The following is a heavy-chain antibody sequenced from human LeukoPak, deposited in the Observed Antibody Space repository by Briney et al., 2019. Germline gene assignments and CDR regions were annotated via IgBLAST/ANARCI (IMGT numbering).Heavy chain of an antibody. D-gene: IGHD6-13*01. CDR1: GFTFSSYC. CDR2: IKQDGSEK. CDR3: ARYIGLYSSSWYRLGYYGMDV. V-gene: IGHV3-7*01. Sequence: PGGSLRLSCAASGFTFSSYCMSWVRQAPGKGLEWVANIKQDGSEKYYVDSVKGRFTISRDNAKNSLYLQMNSLRAEDTAVYYCARYIGLYSSSWYRLGYYGMDVWGQGPAVTVSS. J-gene: IGHJ6*02.